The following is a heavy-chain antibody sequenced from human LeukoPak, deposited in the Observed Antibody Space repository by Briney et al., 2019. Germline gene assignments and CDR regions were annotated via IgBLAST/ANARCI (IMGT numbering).Heavy chain of an antibody. CDR1: GGSFSGYY. D-gene: IGHD3-3*01. J-gene: IGHJ5*02. CDR3: ARGRGYYDFWSGSTPHWFDP. V-gene: IGHV4-34*01. Sequence: SETLSLTCAVYGGSFSGYYWSWIRQPPGKGLEWIGEINHSGSTNYNPSLKSRVTISVDTSKNQFSLKLSSVTAADTAVYYCARGRGYYDFWSGSTPHWFDPWGQGTLVTVSS. CDR2: INHSGST.